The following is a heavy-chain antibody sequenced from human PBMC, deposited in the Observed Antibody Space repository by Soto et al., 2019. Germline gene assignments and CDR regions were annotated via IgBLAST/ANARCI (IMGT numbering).Heavy chain of an antibody. V-gene: IGHV4-31*03. Sequence: SETLSLTCTVSGDSISSDGYYWSWIRHHPGKGLEWIGYIYHSGNTYYNPSLKSRVTISADTSRNQVSLKVSSVTAADTAVHYCAREAAVEGMDVWGQGTTVTVSS. J-gene: IGHJ6*02. CDR2: IYHSGNT. CDR1: GDSISSDGYY. D-gene: IGHD2-15*01. CDR3: AREAAVEGMDV.